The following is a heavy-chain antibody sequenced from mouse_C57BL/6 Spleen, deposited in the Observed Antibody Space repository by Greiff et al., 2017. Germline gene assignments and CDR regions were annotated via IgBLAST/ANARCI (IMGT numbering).Heavy chain of an antibody. V-gene: IGHV5-4*01. Sequence: EVQGVASGGGLVKPGGSLKLSCAASGFTFSSYAMSWVRQTPEKRLEWVATISDGGSYTYYPDNVKGRFTISRDNAKNNLYLQMSHLKSEDTAMYYCARYGLYYYGSSYEGAMDYWGQGTSVTVSS. J-gene: IGHJ4*01. CDR1: GFTFSSYA. CDR2: ISDGGSYT. D-gene: IGHD1-1*01. CDR3: ARYGLYYYGSSYEGAMDY.